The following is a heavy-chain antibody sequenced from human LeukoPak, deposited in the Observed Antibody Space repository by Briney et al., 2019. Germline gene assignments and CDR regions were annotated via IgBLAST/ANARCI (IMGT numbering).Heavy chain of an antibody. Sequence: SETLSLTCTVSGGSISSHFWSWIRQPPGKGLEWIGYISYIGTTDYNPSLKSRVTISVDTSKNQFSLKLSSVTAADTAVYYCARLYYDILTGYGWFDPWGQGTLVTVSS. J-gene: IGHJ5*02. D-gene: IGHD3-9*01. CDR2: ISYIGTT. CDR3: ARLYYDILTGYGWFDP. V-gene: IGHV4-59*08. CDR1: GGSISSHF.